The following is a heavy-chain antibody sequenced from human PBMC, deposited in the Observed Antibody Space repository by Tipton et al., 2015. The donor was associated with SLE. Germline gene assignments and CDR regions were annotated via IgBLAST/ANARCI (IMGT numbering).Heavy chain of an antibody. D-gene: IGHD7-27*01. J-gene: IGHJ4*02. Sequence: TLSLTCTVSGGPVSSYYWGWIRQPAGKGLEWIGRIHTTGSTNYNSSLKSRVTISIDTSKNQFSLQLNSVTAADTAVYYCVRENWGLDYWGQGTVVTVSS. CDR3: VRENWGLDY. CDR1: GGPVSSYY. V-gene: IGHV4-4*07. CDR2: IHTTGST.